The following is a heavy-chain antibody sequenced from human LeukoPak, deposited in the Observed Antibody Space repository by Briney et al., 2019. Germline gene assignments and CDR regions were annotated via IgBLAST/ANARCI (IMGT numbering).Heavy chain of an antibody. V-gene: IGHV4-34*01. CDR2: INHSGST. CDR1: GGSFSGYY. Sequence: KPSETLSLTCAVYGGSFSGYYWSCIRQPPGKGLEWIGEINHSGSTNYNPSLKSRVTISVDTSKNQFSLKLSSVTAADTAVYYCARGGHYDSSGYYPNWFDPWGQGTLVTVSS. J-gene: IGHJ5*02. CDR3: ARGGHYDSSGYYPNWFDP. D-gene: IGHD3-22*01.